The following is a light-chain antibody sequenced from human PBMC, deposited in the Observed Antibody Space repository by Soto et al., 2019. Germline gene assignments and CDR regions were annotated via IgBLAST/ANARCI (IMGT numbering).Light chain of an antibody. V-gene: IGKV1-5*01. CDR3: QQYNSYSPWT. Sequence: DIQITQSPSSLSASVGDRVTITCRASQSISSYLNWYQQKPGKAPKLLIYDASSLESGVPSRFSGSGSGTELTLTISSLQPDDFANYYGQQYNSYSPWTFGQGTKVDIK. CDR2: DAS. J-gene: IGKJ1*01. CDR1: QSISSY.